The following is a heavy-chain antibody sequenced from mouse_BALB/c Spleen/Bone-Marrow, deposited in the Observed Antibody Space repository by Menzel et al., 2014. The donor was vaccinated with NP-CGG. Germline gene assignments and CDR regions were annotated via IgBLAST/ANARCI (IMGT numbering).Heavy chain of an antibody. CDR3: ARERTGFDY. CDR1: GFTFSYFG. D-gene: IGHD4-1*01. CDR2: ISSGSSII. V-gene: IGHV5-17*02. Sequence: EVKLVESGGGLVQPGGSRKLSCAASGFTFSYFGMHWARQAPEKGLEWVAYISSGSSIIYYADTVKGRFTISRDNPKNTLFLQMTSLRSEDTAMYYCARERTGFDYWGQGTTLTVSS. J-gene: IGHJ2*01.